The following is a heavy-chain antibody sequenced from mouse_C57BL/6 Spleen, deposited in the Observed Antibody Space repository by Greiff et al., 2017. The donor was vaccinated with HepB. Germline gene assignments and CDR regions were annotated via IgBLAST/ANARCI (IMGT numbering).Heavy chain of an antibody. CDR2: INPSTGGT. J-gene: IGHJ4*01. CDR3: ARDDPRGYAMDY. V-gene: IGHV1-42*01. CDR1: GYSFTGYY. D-gene: IGHD2-10*02. Sequence: EVQLQQSGPELVKPGASVKISCKASGYSFTGYYMNWVKQSPEKSLEWIGEINPSTGGTTYNQKFKAKATLTVDKSSSTAYMQLKSLTSEDSAVYYCARDDPRGYAMDYWDQGTSVTVSS.